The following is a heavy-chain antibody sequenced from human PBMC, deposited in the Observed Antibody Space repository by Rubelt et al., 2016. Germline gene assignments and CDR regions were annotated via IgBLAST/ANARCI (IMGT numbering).Heavy chain of an antibody. V-gene: IGHV3-53*01. CDR3: AEHGVDQKIYGQFDY. CDR1: GFTVSSNY. Sequence: QPGGSLRLSCAASGFTVSSNYMNWVRQAPGKGLEWVSVIYIGDTTDYADSVKGRFTISRDNSKNTLYLQMNSLRAEDTAVYYCAEHGVDQKIYGQFDYWGQGTLVTVSS. J-gene: IGHJ4*02. CDR2: IYIGDTT. D-gene: IGHD3-10*01.